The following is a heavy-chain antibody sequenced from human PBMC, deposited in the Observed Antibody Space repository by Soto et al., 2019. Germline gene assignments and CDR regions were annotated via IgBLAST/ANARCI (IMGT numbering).Heavy chain of an antibody. CDR3: ASSHAGAHITAAVH. Sequence: SETLSLTCAVSGGSISSDGYSWSWIRQPPGKGLEWIGYIYHSGSTYYNPSLKSRVTISVDRSKNQFSLKLSSVTAADTAVYYCASSHAGAHITAAVHWGQGTLVTVSS. CDR1: GGSISSDGYS. J-gene: IGHJ4*02. D-gene: IGHD6-13*01. CDR2: IYHSGST. V-gene: IGHV4-30-2*01.